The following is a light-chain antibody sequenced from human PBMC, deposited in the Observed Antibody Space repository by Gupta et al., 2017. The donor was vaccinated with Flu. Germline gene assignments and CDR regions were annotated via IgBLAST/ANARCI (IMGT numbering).Light chain of an antibody. CDR1: QGISGA. CDR2: DVS. Sequence: AIQLTQSPSSLSASVGDRVTLTCRASQGISGALAWFQQNPGKPPKLLIYDVSTLYSGVPSRFSGSGSGTDFTLTISSLQPEDFATYYCKQFNSFGPGTKVDIK. J-gene: IGKJ3*01. V-gene: IGKV1-13*02. CDR3: KQFNS.